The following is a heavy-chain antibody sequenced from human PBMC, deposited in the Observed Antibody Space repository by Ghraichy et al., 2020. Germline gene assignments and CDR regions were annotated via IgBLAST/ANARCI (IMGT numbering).Heavy chain of an antibody. CDR2: INHSGST. J-gene: IGHJ4*02. CDR1: GGSFSGYY. CDR3: ARGGRILNIVVVVAATRTFDY. V-gene: IGHV4-34*01. D-gene: IGHD2-15*01. Sequence: SQTLSLTCAVYGGSFSGYYWSWIRQPPGKGLEWIGEINHSGSTNYNPSLKSRVTISVDTSKNQFSLKLSSVTAADTAVYYCARGGRILNIVVVVAATRTFDYWGQGTLVTVSS.